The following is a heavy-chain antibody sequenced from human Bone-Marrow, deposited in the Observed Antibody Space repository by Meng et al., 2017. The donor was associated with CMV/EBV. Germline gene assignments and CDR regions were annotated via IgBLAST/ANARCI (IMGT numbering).Heavy chain of an antibody. Sequence: GESLKISCTASGFTFSKCGMHWVRQAPGKGLEWVAVIWYDGSEEYYADNVKGRFTISRDNYRHMLYLQMNNLRAEDTAVYYCAKAPYSGGFDPWGQGTLVTVSS. CDR3: AKAPYSGGFDP. V-gene: IGHV3-33*03. CDR2: IWYDGSEE. D-gene: IGHD3-10*01. CDR1: GFTFSKCG. J-gene: IGHJ5*02.